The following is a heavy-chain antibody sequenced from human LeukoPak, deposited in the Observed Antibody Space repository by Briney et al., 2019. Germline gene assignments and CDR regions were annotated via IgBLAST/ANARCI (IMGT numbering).Heavy chain of an antibody. D-gene: IGHD3-22*01. V-gene: IGHV7-4-1*02. Sequence: GASVKVSCKASGYTFNRFSIHWVRQAPGQGLEWMGWINTNTGNPTYAQGFTGRFVFSLDTSVRTAYLQISSLKAEDTAVYYCAGTYYYDSSGYYWGMISDAFDIWGQGTMVTVSS. CDR2: INTNTGNP. CDR1: GYTFNRFS. J-gene: IGHJ3*02. CDR3: AGTYYYDSSGYYWGMISDAFDI.